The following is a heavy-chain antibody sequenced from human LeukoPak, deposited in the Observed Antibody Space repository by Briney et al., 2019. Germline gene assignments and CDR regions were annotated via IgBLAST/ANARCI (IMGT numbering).Heavy chain of an antibody. J-gene: IGHJ6*02. CDR3: ATPSPPGYCSGGSCYYYYGMDV. CDR2: FDPEDGET. V-gene: IGHV1-24*01. Sequence: ASVKVSCKVSGYTLTELSMHGVRQAPGKGLEWMGGFDPEDGETIYAQKFQGRVTMTEDTSTDTAYMELSSLRSEDTAVYYCATPSPPGYCSGGSCYYYYGMDVWGQGTTVTVS. CDR1: GYTLTELS. D-gene: IGHD2-15*01.